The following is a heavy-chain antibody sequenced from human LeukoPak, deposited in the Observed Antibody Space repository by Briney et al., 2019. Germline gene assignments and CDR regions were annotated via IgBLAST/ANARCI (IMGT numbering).Heavy chain of an antibody. CDR3: AKTSREFRDSSGGYDY. D-gene: IGHD3-22*01. J-gene: IGHJ4*02. Sequence: GGSLRLSCAASGFTFNTYTLNWVRQAPGRGLEWVAIFSYDGSDKYYADSVKGRFTISRDNSKSTLYLQMNSLRSEDTAVYYCAKTSREFRDSSGGYDYWGQGILVTVSS. CDR2: FSYDGSDK. CDR1: GFTFNTYT. V-gene: IGHV3-30*18.